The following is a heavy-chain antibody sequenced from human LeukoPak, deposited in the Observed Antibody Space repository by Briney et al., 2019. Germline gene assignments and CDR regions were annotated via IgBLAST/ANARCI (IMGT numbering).Heavy chain of an antibody. CDR2: TYYRSKWYI. CDR1: GDSVSSNSAG. J-gene: IGHJ4*02. CDR3: ASGGLVRSTKGYFDY. Sequence: SQTLSLTCAISGDSVSSNSAGWNWIGQSPSRGLEWLGRTYYRSKWYIDYAVSVKSRISINPDTSKNQFSLQLNSVTPEDTAVYYCASGGLVRSTKGYFDYWGQGILVTVSS. V-gene: IGHV6-1*01. D-gene: IGHD1-26*01.